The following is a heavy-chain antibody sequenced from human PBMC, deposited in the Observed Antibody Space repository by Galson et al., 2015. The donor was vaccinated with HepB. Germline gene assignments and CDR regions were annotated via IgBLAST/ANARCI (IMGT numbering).Heavy chain of an antibody. D-gene: IGHD3-3*01. CDR1: GYSFTSYW. CDR3: ARLDYDFWSGYYPSNYYGMDV. Sequence: QSGAEVKKPGESLKISCKGSGYSFTSYWIGWVCQMPGKGLEWMGIIYPGDSDTRYSPSFQGQVTISADKSISTAYLQWSSLKASDTAMYYCARLDYDFWSGYYPSNYYGMDVWGQGTTVTVSS. J-gene: IGHJ6*02. V-gene: IGHV5-51*01. CDR2: IYPGDSDT.